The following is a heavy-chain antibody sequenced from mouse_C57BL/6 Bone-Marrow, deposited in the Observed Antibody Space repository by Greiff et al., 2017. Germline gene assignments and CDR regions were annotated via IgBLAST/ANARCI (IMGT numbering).Heavy chain of an antibody. D-gene: IGHD1-1*01. J-gene: IGHJ2*01. CDR3: ARGDYYGSCFDY. CDR1: GYTFTSYW. V-gene: IGHV1-55*01. CDR2: IYPGSGST. Sequence: QVQLQQPGAELVKPGASVKMSCKASGYTFTSYWITWVKQRPGQGLEWIGDIYPGSGSTNYNEKFKSKATLTVDTSSSTAYMQLSSLTSEDSAVYYCARGDYYGSCFDYWGQGTTLTVSS.